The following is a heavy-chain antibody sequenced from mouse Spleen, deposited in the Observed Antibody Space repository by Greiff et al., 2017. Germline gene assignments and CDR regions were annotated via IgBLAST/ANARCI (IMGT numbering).Heavy chain of an antibody. V-gene: IGHV1S135*01. D-gene: IGHD2-13*01. CDR3: ARRYYYGED. CDR2: IDPYNGGT. J-gene: IGHJ3*01. Sequence: SGPELVKPGASVKVSCKASGYAFTSYNMYWVKQSHGKSLEWIGYIDPYNGGTSYNQKFKGKATLTVDKSSSTAYMQLSSLTSEDSAVYYCARRYYYGEDWGQGTLVTVSA. CDR1: GYAFTSYN.